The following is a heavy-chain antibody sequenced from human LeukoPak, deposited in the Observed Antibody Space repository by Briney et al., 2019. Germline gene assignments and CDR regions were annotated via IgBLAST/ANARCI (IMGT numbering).Heavy chain of an antibody. Sequence: MTSETLSLTCTVSGGSISDYYWSWIREPAGKGLEWIGRIYTSGSSNYKPSLKSRVTMTVDTSKNQFSLKLSSVTAADTSVYYCARDYDVLTAYPPTQLFDPWGQGTLVTVSS. CDR1: GGSISDYY. V-gene: IGHV4-4*07. CDR3: ARDYDVLTAYPPTQLFDP. J-gene: IGHJ5*02. CDR2: IYTSGSS. D-gene: IGHD3-9*01.